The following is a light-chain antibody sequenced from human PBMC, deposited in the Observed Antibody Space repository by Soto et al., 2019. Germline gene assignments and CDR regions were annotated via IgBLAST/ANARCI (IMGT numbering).Light chain of an antibody. CDR3: QGLDVYPFT. J-gene: IGKJ3*01. V-gene: IGKV1-9*01. CDR1: QGISSY. CDR2: AAS. Sequence: DIQLTQSPSFLSASVGDRVTITCRASQGISSYLAWYQQTPGKAPKLLIYAASTLQGGVPSRFSGSRSGTEFTLTIRSLQPEDFAPSYCQGLDVYPFTFGPGTKVDF.